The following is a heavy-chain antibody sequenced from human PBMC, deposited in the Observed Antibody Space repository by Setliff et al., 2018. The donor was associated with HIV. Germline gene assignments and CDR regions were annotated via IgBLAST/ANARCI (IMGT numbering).Heavy chain of an antibody. J-gene: IGHJ4*02. D-gene: IGHD3-10*01. Sequence: ASETLSLTCTVSDGSIRSSDYYWGWIRQPPGKGLEWIGSIFYSGRAYYKSSLKSRVTISVDTSKNQFSLKVNSVTAADTAVFFCARHRVITGSFDSWGQGTLVTVSS. V-gene: IGHV4-39*01. CDR1: DGSIRSSDYY. CDR3: ARHRVITGSFDS. CDR2: IFYSGRA.